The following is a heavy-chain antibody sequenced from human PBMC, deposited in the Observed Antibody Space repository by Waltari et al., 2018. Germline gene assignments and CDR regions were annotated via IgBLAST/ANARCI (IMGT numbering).Heavy chain of an antibody. CDR3: AKSRGFEY. D-gene: IGHD2-2*01. J-gene: IGHJ4*02. Sequence: EVQLVESGGGLVQPGGSLRLSCGASGFTFSSYWMSWVRQTPGKGLQWVANINDDGSQKYYVDSVKGRFTISRDNAKNSVFLQMNSLRVEDTAVYYCAKSRGFEYWGQGALITVSS. CDR1: GFTFSSYW. CDR2: INDDGSQK. V-gene: IGHV3-7*01.